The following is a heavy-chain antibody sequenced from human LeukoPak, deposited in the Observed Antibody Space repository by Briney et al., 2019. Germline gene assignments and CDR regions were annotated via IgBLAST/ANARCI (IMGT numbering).Heavy chain of an antibody. D-gene: IGHD5-18*01. J-gene: IGHJ4*02. CDR1: GFTFSDYY. V-gene: IGHV3-11*01. CDR3: ARSQDTAIDY. Sequence: GGSLRLSCAASGFTFSDYYMSWVRQAPGKELEWVSYISSSGSNIYYADSVKGRFTISRDNAKNSLYLQMNSLRAEDTAVYYCARSQDTAIDYWGQGTLVTVSS. CDR2: ISSSGSNI.